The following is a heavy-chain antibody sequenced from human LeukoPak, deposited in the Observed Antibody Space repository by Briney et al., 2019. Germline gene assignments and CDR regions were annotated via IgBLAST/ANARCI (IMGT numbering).Heavy chain of an antibody. CDR2: TYYRSKWYN. Sequence: SQTLSLTFAISGDSVSSNSAAWNWLRQSPSRGLEWLGRTYYRSKWYNDYAVSVKSRITINPDTSKNQFSLQLNSVTPEDTAVYYCARGREVLRFLEWLPKDNWFDPWGQGTLVTVSP. V-gene: IGHV6-1*01. J-gene: IGHJ5*02. D-gene: IGHD3-3*01. CDR1: GDSVSSNSAA. CDR3: ARGREVLRFLEWLPKDNWFDP.